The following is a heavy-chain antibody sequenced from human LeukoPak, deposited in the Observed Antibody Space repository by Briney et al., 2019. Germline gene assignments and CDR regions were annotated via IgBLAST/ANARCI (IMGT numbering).Heavy chain of an antibody. Sequence: GGSLRLSCAASGFTVNSNYMSRVRQAPGKGLEWVSVIYSGGNTYYADSVKGRFTISRDNSKNTLYLQMNSLTAEDTAVYYCARARPIDYWGQGTLVTVSS. J-gene: IGHJ4*02. D-gene: IGHD6-6*01. V-gene: IGHV3-53*01. CDR3: ARARPIDY. CDR2: IYSGGNT. CDR1: GFTVNSNY.